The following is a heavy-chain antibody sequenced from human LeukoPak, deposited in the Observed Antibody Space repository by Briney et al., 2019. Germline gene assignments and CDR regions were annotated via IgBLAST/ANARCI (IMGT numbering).Heavy chain of an antibody. V-gene: IGHV3-30*18. D-gene: IGHD3-10*01. CDR2: ISYDGSNK. CDR3: AKSHRGIYGSGSYYNY. Sequence: GRSLRLSCAASGFTFSSYGMHWVRQAPGKGLEWVAVISYDGSNKYYADSVKGRFTISRDNPKNTLYLQMNSLRAEDTAVYYCAKSHRGIYGSGSYYNYWGQGTLVTVSS. CDR1: GFTFSSYG. J-gene: IGHJ4*02.